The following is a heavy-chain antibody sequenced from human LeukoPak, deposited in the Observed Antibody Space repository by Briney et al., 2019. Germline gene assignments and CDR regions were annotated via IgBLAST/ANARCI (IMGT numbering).Heavy chain of an antibody. V-gene: IGHV3-23*01. D-gene: IGHD4-17*01. CDR2: ISGSADST. J-gene: IGHJ4*02. Sequence: PGGSLRLSCAASVFTFSNYSISWVRQAPGKWLEWVAAISGSADSTYYVDSVKGRFTIYRDNSKNTLYLQMNGLRAEDTDVYYCAKEPYGDYSSYFDYWGKGTLVTVSS. CDR1: VFTFSNYS. CDR3: AKEPYGDYSSYFDY.